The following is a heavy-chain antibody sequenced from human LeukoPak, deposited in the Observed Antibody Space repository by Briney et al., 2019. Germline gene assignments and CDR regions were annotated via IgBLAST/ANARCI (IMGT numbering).Heavy chain of an antibody. CDR2: INHSGST. CDR3: ARGISDFWSGYYLYFDY. V-gene: IGHV4-34*01. J-gene: IGHJ4*02. Sequence: PSETLSLTCAVYGGSFSGYYWSWIGQPPGKGLEWIGEINHSGSTNYNPSLKSRVTISVDTSKNQFSLKLSSVTAADTAVYYCARGISDFWSGYYLYFDYWGQGTLVTVSS. CDR1: GGSFSGYY. D-gene: IGHD3-3*01.